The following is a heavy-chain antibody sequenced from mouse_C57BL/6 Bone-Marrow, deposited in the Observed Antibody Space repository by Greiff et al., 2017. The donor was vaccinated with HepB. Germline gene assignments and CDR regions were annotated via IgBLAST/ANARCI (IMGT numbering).Heavy chain of an antibody. CDR3: ARPYGSSSYYFDY. Sequence: EVKLVESGGGLVKPGGSLKLSCAASGFTFSDYGMHWVRQAPEKGLEWVAYISSGSSTIYYADTVKGRFTISRDNAKNTLFLQMTSLRSEDTAMYYCARPYGSSSYYFDYWGQGTTLTVSS. V-gene: IGHV5-17*01. D-gene: IGHD1-1*01. J-gene: IGHJ2*01. CDR1: GFTFSDYG. CDR2: ISSGSSTI.